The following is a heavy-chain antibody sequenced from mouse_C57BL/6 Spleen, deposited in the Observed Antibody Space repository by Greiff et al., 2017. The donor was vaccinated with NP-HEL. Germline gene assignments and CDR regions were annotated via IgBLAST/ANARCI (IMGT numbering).Heavy chain of an antibody. CDR3: ARDYGIDY. Sequence: QVQLQQPGAELVKPGASVKLSCKASGYTFTSYWMHWVKQRPGQGLEWIGEIYPRSGNTYYNEKFKGKATLTADKSSSTAYMELRSLTSEDSAVYFCARDYGIDYWGQGTTLTVSS. J-gene: IGHJ2*01. CDR1: GYTFTSYW. D-gene: IGHD1-1*01. V-gene: IGHV1-64*01. CDR2: IYPRSGNT.